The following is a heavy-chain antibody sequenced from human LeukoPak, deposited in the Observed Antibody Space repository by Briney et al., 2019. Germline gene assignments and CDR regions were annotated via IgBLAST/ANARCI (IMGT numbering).Heavy chain of an antibody. V-gene: IGHV4-31*03. D-gene: IGHD2-21*02. J-gene: IGHJ4*02. CDR1: GGSISSGGYY. Sequence: SETLSLTCTVSGGSISSGGYYWSWIRQHPGKGLEWIGYIHYSGSTYYNPSLKSRVTISVDTSKNQFSLKLSSVTAADTAVYYCARVGVVTATPLFDYWGQGTLVTVSS. CDR3: ARVGVVTATPLFDY. CDR2: IHYSGST.